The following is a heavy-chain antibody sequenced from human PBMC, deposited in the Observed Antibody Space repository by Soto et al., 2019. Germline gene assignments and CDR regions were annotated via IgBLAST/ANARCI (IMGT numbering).Heavy chain of an antibody. Sequence: SGPTLVNPTETLTLTCTVSGFSLSNARMGVIWIRQPPGKALEWLAHIFSNDEKSYSTSLKSRLTISRDTSESQVVLTMTNMDPVDTATYYCARIRTKYYGGNPRFDYWGQGALVTVSS. V-gene: IGHV2-26*01. CDR2: IFSNDEK. J-gene: IGHJ4*02. CDR3: ARIRTKYYGGNPRFDY. D-gene: IGHD4-17*01. CDR1: GFSLSNARMG.